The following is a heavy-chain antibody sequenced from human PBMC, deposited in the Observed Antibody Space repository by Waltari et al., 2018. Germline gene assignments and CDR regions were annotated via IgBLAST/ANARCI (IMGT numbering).Heavy chain of an antibody. V-gene: IGHV4-59*08. Sequence: HVQLQESGPGLVKPSETLSLTCTVSGDFPRDDHSTCLRQAPGKGLEWIAYLRNTGGTKCTPSLESLVTVSAVTSKKQFSLRLTSVTAADTAVYYCARLPTKYYDSIGWGFFDQWGQGILVTVSS. CDR2: LRNTGGT. CDR3: ARLPTKYYDSIGWGFFDQ. CDR1: GDFPRDDH. D-gene: IGHD3-22*01. J-gene: IGHJ4*02.